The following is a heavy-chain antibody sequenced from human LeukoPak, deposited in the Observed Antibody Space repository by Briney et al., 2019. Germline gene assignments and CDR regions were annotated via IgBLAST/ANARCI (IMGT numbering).Heavy chain of an antibody. V-gene: IGHV4-59*01. CDR2: IYYSGST. CDR3: ARDLGPSSSWYHFDY. CDR1: GGSISSYY. J-gene: IGHJ4*02. D-gene: IGHD6-13*01. Sequence: SETLSLTCTVSGGSISSYYWSWIRQPPGKGLEWIGYIYYSGSTNYNPSLKSRVTISVDTSKNQFSLKLSSVTAADTAVYYCARDLGPSSSWYHFDYWGQGTLVTVSS.